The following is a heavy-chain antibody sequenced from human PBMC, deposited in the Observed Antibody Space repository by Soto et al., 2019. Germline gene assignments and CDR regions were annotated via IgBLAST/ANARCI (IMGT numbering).Heavy chain of an antibody. Sequence: QVQLQESGPGLVKPSQTLSLTCTVSGGSISSGGYYWSWIRQHPGKGLEWMGYIYYSGSTYYTPSLKSRVTISVDTSKNHFSRKLSSVTAADTAVYYCARSSTSANYFDYWGQGTLVTVSS. CDR2: IYYSGST. CDR1: GGSISSGGYY. D-gene: IGHD2-2*01. J-gene: IGHJ4*02. CDR3: ARSSTSANYFDY. V-gene: IGHV4-31*03.